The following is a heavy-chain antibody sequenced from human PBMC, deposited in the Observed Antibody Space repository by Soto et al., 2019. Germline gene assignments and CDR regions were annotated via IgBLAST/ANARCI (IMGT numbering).Heavy chain of an antibody. CDR2: ISSSSSTI. CDR3: AGTGTYYYYYGMDV. J-gene: IGHJ6*02. V-gene: IGHV3-48*02. Sequence: GGSLRLSCAASGFTFSSYSMNWVRQAPGKGLEWVSYISSSSSTIYYADSVKGRFTISRDNAKNSLYLQMNSLRDEDTAVYYCAGTGTYYYYYGMDVWGQGTTVTVSS. CDR1: GFTFSSYS. D-gene: IGHD1-1*01.